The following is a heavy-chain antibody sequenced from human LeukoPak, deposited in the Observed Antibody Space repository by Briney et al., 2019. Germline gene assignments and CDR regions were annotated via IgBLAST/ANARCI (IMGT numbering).Heavy chain of an antibody. CDR3: AIPIAAAGRDWHY. V-gene: IGHV4-61*01. D-gene: IGHD6-13*01. CDR1: GGSVSSGSYH. CDR2: INHSGST. Sequence: PSETLSLTCTVTGGSVSSGSYHWSWIRQPPGKGLEWIGEINHSGSTNYNPSLKSRVTISVDTSKNQFSLKMSSVTAADTAVYYCAIPIAAAGRDWHYWGQGTLVTVSS. J-gene: IGHJ4*02.